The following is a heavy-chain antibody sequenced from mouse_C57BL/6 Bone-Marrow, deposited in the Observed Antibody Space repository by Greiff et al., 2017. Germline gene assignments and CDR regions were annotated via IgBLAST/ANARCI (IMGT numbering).Heavy chain of an antibody. J-gene: IGHJ3*01. CDR3: ARSGFYYGSSQAWFAY. D-gene: IGHD1-1*01. CDR2: IYPGSGNT. CDR1: GYTFTDYY. V-gene: IGHV1-76*01. Sequence: VQLQQSGAELVRPGASVKLSCKASGYTFTDYYINWVKQRPGQGLEWIARIYPGSGNTYYNEKFKGKATLTAEKSSSTAYMQLSSLTSEDSAVYFCARSGFYYGSSQAWFAYWGQGTLVTVSA.